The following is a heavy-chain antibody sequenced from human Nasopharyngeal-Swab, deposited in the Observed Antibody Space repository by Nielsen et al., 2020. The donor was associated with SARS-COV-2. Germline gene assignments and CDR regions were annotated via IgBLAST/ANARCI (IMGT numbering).Heavy chain of an antibody. Sequence: GGSLRLSCAASGFTFSSYSMNWVRQAPGKGLEWVSYISSSSSTIYYADSVKGRFTISRDNAKNSLYLQMNSLRAEDTAVYYCVRDYYYDSSGYYPWFDPWGQGTLVTVSS. CDR2: ISSSSSTI. CDR1: GFTFSSYS. V-gene: IGHV3-48*04. D-gene: IGHD3-22*01. J-gene: IGHJ5*02. CDR3: VRDYYYDSSGYYPWFDP.